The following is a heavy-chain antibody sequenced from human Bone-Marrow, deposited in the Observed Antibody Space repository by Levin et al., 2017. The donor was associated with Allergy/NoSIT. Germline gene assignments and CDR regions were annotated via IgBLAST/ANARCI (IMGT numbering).Heavy chain of an antibody. V-gene: IGHV4-31*03. CDR3: ATNAAVHFDY. CDR1: GGSLNSGASY. CDR2: VYYSGST. Sequence: SETLSLTCTVSGGSLNSGASYWNWLRQHPGTGLEWIGYVYYSGSTHYNPSLESRVTISLDTSKNQFSLKLSYVTAADTAVYYCATNAAVHFDYWGQGALVTVSS. J-gene: IGHJ4*02. D-gene: IGHD6-13*01.